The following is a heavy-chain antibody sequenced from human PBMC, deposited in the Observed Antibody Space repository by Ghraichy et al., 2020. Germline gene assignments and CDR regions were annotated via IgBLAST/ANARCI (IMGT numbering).Heavy chain of an antibody. D-gene: IGHD3-16*01. CDR1: GGSISSGGYY. Sequence: LSLTCTVSGGSISSGGYYWSWIRQHPGKGLEWIGYIYYSGSTYYNPSLKSRVTISVDTSKNQFSLKLSSVTAADTAVYYCARVEGTYLGSYYYGMDVWGQGTTVTVSS. V-gene: IGHV4-31*03. J-gene: IGHJ6*02. CDR2: IYYSGST. CDR3: ARVEGTYLGSYYYGMDV.